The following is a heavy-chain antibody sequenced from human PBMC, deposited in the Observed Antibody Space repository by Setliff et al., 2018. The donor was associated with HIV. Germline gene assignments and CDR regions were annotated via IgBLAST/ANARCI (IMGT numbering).Heavy chain of an antibody. CDR3: ARVATVSHPGDYFDY. J-gene: IGHJ4*02. Sequence: ASVKVSCKASGYSFTRYYMHWVRQAPGQGLEWMGGILGIFGTTYYAQKFQGRVTLTRNTSISTAYMELSSLRSEDTAVYSCARVATVSHPGDYFDYWGQGTLVTVSS. D-gene: IGHD4-4*01. CDR2: ILGIFGTT. V-gene: IGHV1-8*01. CDR1: GYSFTRYY.